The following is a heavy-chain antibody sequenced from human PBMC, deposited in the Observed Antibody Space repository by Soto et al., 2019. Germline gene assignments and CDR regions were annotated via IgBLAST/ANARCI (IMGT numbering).Heavy chain of an antibody. CDR3: ARVRQQLAVNYYYGMDV. CDR1: GFTFSSYA. D-gene: IGHD6-13*01. J-gene: IGHJ6*02. Sequence: QVQLVESGGGVVQPGRSLRLSCAASGFTFSSYAMHWVRQAPGKGLEWVAVISYDGSNKYYADSVKGRFTISRDNSKNTLYLQMNSLRAEDTAVYYCARVRQQLAVNYYYGMDVWGQGTTVTVSS. V-gene: IGHV3-30-3*01. CDR2: ISYDGSNK.